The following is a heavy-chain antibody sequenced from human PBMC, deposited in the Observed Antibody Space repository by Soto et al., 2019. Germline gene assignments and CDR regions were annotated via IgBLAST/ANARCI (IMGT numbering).Heavy chain of an antibody. D-gene: IGHD3-3*01. V-gene: IGHV4-30-4*01. CDR2: IYYSGST. Sequence: SETLSLTCTVSGGSISSGAYYWSWIRQPPGKGLEWFGYIYYSGSTYYNPSLKSRVTISVDTSKNQFSLKLSSVTVADTAVYYCARDKRITIFGVVIEGDPTDYYGMDVWGQGTTVT. CDR1: GGSISSGAYY. J-gene: IGHJ6*02. CDR3: ARDKRITIFGVVIEGDPTDYYGMDV.